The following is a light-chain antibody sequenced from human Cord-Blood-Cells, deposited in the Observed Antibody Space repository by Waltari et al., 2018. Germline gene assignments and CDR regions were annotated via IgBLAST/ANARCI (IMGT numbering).Light chain of an antibody. CDR2: EVS. V-gene: IGLV2-14*01. CDR3: SSYTSSSTLYV. Sequence: QSALTQPASVAGSPGQSVTLSCTGTSSDVGGYNYVSWYQQHPGKAPKLMIYEVSNRPSGVSNRFSGSKSGNTASLTISGLQAEDEADYSCSSYTSSSTLYVFGTGTKVTVL. J-gene: IGLJ1*01. CDR1: SSDVGGYNY.